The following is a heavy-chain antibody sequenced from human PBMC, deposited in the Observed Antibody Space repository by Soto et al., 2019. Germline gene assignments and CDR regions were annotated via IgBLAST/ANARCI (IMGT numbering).Heavy chain of an antibody. J-gene: IGHJ4*02. V-gene: IGHV3-23*01. CDR1: GFTFSSYA. CDR2: ISGSGGST. D-gene: IGHD5-18*01. CDR3: AKHSTAMGYYFDY. Sequence: GWALRLSCAASGFTFSSYAMSWVRQAPGKGLEWVSAISGSGGSTYYADSVKGRFTISRDNSKNTLYLQMNSLRAEDTAVYYCAKHSTAMGYYFDYWGQGTLVTGSS.